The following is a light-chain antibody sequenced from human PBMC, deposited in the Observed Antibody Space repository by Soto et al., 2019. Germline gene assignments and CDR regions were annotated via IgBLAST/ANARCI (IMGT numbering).Light chain of an antibody. V-gene: IGKV3-11*01. CDR1: QSVSSY. CDR2: DAS. Sequence: EIVLTQSPATLSLSPGERATLSCRASQSVSSYLAWYQHKPGQTPRLLIYDASNRATGIPARFRGSGSGTDFTLAISSLEPEDFAFYYCQQRSTWLTFGGGTKVEIK. J-gene: IGKJ4*01. CDR3: QQRSTWLT.